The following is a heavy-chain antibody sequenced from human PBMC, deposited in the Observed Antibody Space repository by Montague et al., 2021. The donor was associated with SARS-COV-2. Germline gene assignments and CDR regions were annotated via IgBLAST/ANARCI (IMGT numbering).Heavy chain of an antibody. D-gene: IGHD3-10*01. CDR1: GGSMNSYY. J-gene: IGHJ4*02. V-gene: IGHV4-59*03. Sequence: SETLSLTCSVSGGSMNSYYWSWLRQTPGKGLEWIGYIYHSGGTKYNPSLKSRVTISGDTSKNQFSLKLSSVTTADTAVYYCARSGAVPMDWGQGTLVTVSS. CDR2: IYHSGGT. CDR3: ARSGAVPMD.